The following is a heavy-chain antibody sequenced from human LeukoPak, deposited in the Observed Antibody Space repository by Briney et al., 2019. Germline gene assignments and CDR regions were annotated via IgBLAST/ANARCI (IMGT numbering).Heavy chain of an antibody. D-gene: IGHD2-2*01. CDR2: INSDGSWT. CDR3: VSFYETY. V-gene: IGHV3-74*01. Sequence: GGSLRLSCAASGNYWMHWVRQAPGKGLVWVSHINSDGSWTSYADSVKGRFIISKDNAKNTVYLQMNNLRAEDTAVYYCVSFYETYWGRGTLVTVSS. J-gene: IGHJ4*02. CDR1: GNYW.